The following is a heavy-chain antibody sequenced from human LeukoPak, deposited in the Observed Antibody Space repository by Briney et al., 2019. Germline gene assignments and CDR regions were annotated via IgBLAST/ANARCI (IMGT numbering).Heavy chain of an antibody. CDR1: GYTFTSYD. J-gene: IGHJ4*02. D-gene: IGHD2-2*01. CDR3: ARGLRYCSSTSCSYYFDY. CDR2: MNPNSGNT. Sequence: ASVKVSCKASGYTFTSYDINWVRQATGQGLEWMGWMNPNSGNTGYAQKFQGRVTITRNTSISTAYMELSSLRSEDTAVYYCARGLRYCSSTSCSYYFDYWGQETLVTVSS. V-gene: IGHV1-8*03.